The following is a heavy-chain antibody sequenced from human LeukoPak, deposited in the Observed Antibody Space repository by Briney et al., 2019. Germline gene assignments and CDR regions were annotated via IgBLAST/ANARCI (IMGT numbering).Heavy chain of an antibody. CDR1: GGSISSSSYY. J-gene: IGHJ4*02. Sequence: SETLSLTCTVSGGSISSSSYYWGWIRQPPGKGLEWIGSIYHSGSTNYNPSLKSRVTISVDKSKNQFSLKLSSVTAADTAVYYCARVCPVRGVRYYFDYWGQGTLVTVSS. CDR3: ARVCPVRGVRYYFDY. CDR2: IYHSGST. D-gene: IGHD3-10*01. V-gene: IGHV4-39*07.